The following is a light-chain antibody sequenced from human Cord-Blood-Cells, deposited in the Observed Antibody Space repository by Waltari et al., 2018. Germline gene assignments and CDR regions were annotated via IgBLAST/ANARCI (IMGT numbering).Light chain of an antibody. Sequence: DIQMTQAPSTLSASVGDRVTITCRASQSISSWLPWYQQKPGKAPKLLIYKASSLESGVPSRFSGSGSRTEFTLTISSLQPDDFATYYCQQYNSYSRTFGQGTKVEIK. V-gene: IGKV1-5*03. CDR2: KAS. CDR3: QQYNSYSRT. CDR1: QSISSW. J-gene: IGKJ1*01.